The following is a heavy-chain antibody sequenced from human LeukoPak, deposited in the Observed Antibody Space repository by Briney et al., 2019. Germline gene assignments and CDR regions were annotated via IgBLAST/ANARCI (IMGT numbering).Heavy chain of an antibody. J-gene: IGHJ4*02. D-gene: IGHD1-1*01. V-gene: IGHV1-69*13. CDR1: GGTFSSYA. CDR3: ARDRGAGTTDGIFDY. Sequence: ASVKVSCKASGGTFSSYAISWVRQAPGQGLEWMGGIIPIFGTANYAQKFQGRATITADESTSTAYMELSSPRSEDTAVYYCARDRGAGTTDGIFDYWSQGTLVTVSS. CDR2: IIPIFGTA.